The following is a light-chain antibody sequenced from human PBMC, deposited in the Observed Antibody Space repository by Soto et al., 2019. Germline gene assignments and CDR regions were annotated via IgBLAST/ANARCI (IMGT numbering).Light chain of an antibody. V-gene: IGLV2-23*03. CDR3: CSYAGSSTFPWV. CDR2: EGS. CDR1: SSDVGSSTL. Sequence: QSVLTQPASVSGSPGQSITISCTGTSSDVGSSTLVSWFQQHPGKAPKLMIYEGSKRPSGVSDRFSGSKSGNTASLTISGLQAEDEADYYCCSYAGSSTFPWVFGGGTQLTVL. J-gene: IGLJ3*02.